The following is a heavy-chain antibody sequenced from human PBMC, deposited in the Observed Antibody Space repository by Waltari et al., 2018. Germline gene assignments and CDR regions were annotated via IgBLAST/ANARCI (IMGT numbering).Heavy chain of an antibody. D-gene: IGHD6-13*01. J-gene: IGHJ6*03. V-gene: IGHV4-34*01. CDR1: GGSFSGYY. Sequence: QVQLQQWGAGLLKPSETLSLTCAVYGGSFSGYYWSWIRQPPGKGLEWIGEINHSGSTNYNPSLKRRVTISVDTSKNQFSLKLSSVTAADTAVYYCVRQRGDSSSWLVSQPYYYYYMDVWGKGTTVTVSS. CDR3: VRQRGDSSSWLVSQPYYYYYMDV. CDR2: INHSGST.